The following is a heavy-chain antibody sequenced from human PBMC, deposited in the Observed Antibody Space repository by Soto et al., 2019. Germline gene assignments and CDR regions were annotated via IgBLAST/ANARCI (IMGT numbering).Heavy chain of an antibody. Sequence: PLETLSLTCTVSGGSISSSSYYWGWIRQPPGKGLEWIGSIYYSGSTYYNPSLKSRVTISVDTSKNQFSLKLSSVTAADTAVYYCARPNTPDPPTIYDILTGRKYYGMDVWGQGTTVTVSS. CDR3: ARPNTPDPPTIYDILTGRKYYGMDV. CDR1: GGSISSSSYY. D-gene: IGHD3-9*01. J-gene: IGHJ6*02. V-gene: IGHV4-39*01. CDR2: IYYSGST.